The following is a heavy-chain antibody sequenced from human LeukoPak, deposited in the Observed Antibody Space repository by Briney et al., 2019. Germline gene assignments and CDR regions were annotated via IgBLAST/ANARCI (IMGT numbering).Heavy chain of an antibody. CDR2: ISSSGSTI. V-gene: IGHV3-11*04. J-gene: IGHJ6*03. CDR1: GFTFSDYY. CDR3: ATPATHRDYYMDV. Sequence: PGGSLRLSCAASGFTFSDYYMSWIRQAPGKGLEWVSYISSSGSTIYYADSVKGRFTISRDNAKNSLYLQMNSLRAEDTAVYYCATPATHRDYYMDVWGKGTTVTVSS.